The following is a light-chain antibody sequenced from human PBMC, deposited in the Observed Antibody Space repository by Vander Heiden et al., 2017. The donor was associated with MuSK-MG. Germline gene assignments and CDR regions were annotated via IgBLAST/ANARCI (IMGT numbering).Light chain of an antibody. J-gene: IGLJ2*01. V-gene: IGLV3-21*01. CDR2: YDS. CDR1: NLGTTP. CDR3: QVWEGYSEHSKVV. Sequence: SYVLTPPPSVSAAPGRTASITCRGNNLGTTPVLWSQHKPGQAPVLVIYYDSDRPSGIPARFSGSNTGNTATLTISRVEAGEEADDYCQVWEGYSEHSKVVLGGGTKLTVL.